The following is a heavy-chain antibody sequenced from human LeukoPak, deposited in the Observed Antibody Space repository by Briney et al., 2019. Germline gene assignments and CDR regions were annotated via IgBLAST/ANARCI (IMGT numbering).Heavy chain of an antibody. CDR2: ISRRSRHV. J-gene: IGHJ1*01. CDR1: GFTYSDYS. CDR3: VRDLLGSGSTTAYLHH. Sequence: GGSLRLSCTASGFTYSDYSMNWVRQAPGKGLEWVSSISRRSRHVYYAGSVKGRFTISRDNAWNSLYLQMNSLRAEDMAVYFCVRDLLGSGSTTAYLHHWGQGTLVTVSS. V-gene: IGHV3-21*01. D-gene: IGHD1-1*01.